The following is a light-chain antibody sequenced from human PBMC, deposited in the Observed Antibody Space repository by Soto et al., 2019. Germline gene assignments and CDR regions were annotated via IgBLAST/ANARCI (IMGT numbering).Light chain of an antibody. V-gene: IGKV3-20*01. CDR3: QQYGSSPS. CDR2: GAS. J-gene: IGKJ2*01. CDR1: QSVSSSY. Sequence: EIVLTQSPGTLSLSPGERATLSCRTSQSVSSSYLAWYQQKPGQAPRLLIYGASSRATGIPDRFSGSGSGTDFTLTISRLEPGDFAVYYCQQYGSSPSFGQGPSWRSN.